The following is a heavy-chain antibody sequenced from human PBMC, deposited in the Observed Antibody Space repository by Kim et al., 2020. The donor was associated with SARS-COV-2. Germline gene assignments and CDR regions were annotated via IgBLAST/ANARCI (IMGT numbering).Heavy chain of an antibody. Sequence: GSSTYYADSVKGRFTISRDNSKHTLYLQRNSLRAEDTAVYYCARGGAFDIWGQGTMVTVSS. CDR2: GSST. V-gene: IGHV3-23*03. CDR3: ARGGAFDI. D-gene: IGHD2-15*01. J-gene: IGHJ3*02.